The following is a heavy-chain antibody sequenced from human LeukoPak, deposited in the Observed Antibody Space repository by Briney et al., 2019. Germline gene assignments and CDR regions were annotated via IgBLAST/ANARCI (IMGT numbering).Heavy chain of an antibody. CDR2: IKHDGSDK. Sequence: GGSLRLSCAASGFTFSSYSMNWVRQAPGKGLEWVANIKHDGSDKYYVDSVKGRFTISRDNAKNLLYLQLNSLRAEDTAVYYCARDRWGYSYGGDWGQGTLVTVSS. CDR1: GFTFSSYS. J-gene: IGHJ4*02. V-gene: IGHV3-7*01. CDR3: ARDRWGYSYGGD. D-gene: IGHD5-18*01.